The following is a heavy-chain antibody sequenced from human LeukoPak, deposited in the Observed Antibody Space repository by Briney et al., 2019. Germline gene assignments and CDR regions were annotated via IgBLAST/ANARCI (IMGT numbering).Heavy chain of an antibody. CDR2: IKQDGSEK. CDR1: RFIFSNFA. J-gene: IGHJ3*02. D-gene: IGHD2-2*01. CDR3: ARGFVCSSTSCRWGEAFDI. V-gene: IGHV3-7*01. Sequence: GGSLRLSCAASRFIFSNFAMSWFRQAPGKGLEWVANIKQDGSEKYYVDSVKGRFTISRDNAKNSLYLQMNSLRAEDTAVYYCARGFVCSSTSCRWGEAFDIWGQGTMVTVSS.